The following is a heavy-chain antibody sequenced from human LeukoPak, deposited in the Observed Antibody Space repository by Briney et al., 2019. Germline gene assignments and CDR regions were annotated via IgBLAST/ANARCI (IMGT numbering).Heavy chain of an antibody. D-gene: IGHD2-2*01. Sequence: GGSLRLSCAASGFTFSSYGMHWVRQAPGKGLEWVAFIRYDGSNKYYADSVKGRFTISRDNSKNTLYLQMNSLRAEDTAVYYCAKPYCSSTSCGYNWFDPWGQGTLVTVSS. CDR1: GFTFSSYG. CDR3: AKPYCSSTSCGYNWFDP. V-gene: IGHV3-30*02. CDR2: IRYDGSNK. J-gene: IGHJ5*02.